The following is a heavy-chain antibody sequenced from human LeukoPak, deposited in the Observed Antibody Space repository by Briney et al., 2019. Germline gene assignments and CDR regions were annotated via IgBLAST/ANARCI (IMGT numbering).Heavy chain of an antibody. Sequence: GRSLRLSCAASGFTFSSYSIHWVRQTPGKGLEWVSAISYDGTQKFYADSVKGRFTLSRDNSKNTLYLQMNSLSTEDTAVYFCARERAAAASSSDFDYWGQGTLVTVSS. CDR3: ARERAAAASSSDFDY. CDR2: ISYDGTQK. CDR1: GFTFSSYS. D-gene: IGHD6-13*01. J-gene: IGHJ4*02. V-gene: IGHV3-30*04.